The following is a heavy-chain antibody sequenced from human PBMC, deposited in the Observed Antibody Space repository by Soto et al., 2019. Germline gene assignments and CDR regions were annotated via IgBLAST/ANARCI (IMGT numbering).Heavy chain of an antibody. D-gene: IGHD3-16*01. CDR3: ARGGGLNWYFVL. CDR2: INSDGSST. J-gene: IGHJ2*01. CDR1: GFTFSSYW. Sequence: EVQLVESGGGLVQPGGSLRLSCAASGFTFSSYWMHWVRQAPGKGLVWVSRINSDGSSTSYADSVKGRFTISSDNAKNTLYLQMSSLRAEDTAVYYCARGGGLNWYFVLWGRGTLVTVSS. V-gene: IGHV3-74*01.